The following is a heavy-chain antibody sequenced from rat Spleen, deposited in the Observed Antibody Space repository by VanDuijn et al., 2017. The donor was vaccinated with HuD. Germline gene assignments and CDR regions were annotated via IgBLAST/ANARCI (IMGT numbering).Heavy chain of an antibody. CDR3: TRGGYYRY. Sequence: VQLKESGPGLVQPSQTLSLTCTVSGFSLSSHGVIWVRQPPGKGLEWVASITNTGGSIYYPDSVKGRFTISRDPAQNTLYLQMNSLRSEDTATYYCTRGGYYRYWGQGVMVTVSS. CDR1: GFSLSSHG. J-gene: IGHJ2*01. V-gene: IGHV5-31*01. CDR2: ITNTGGSI. D-gene: IGHD1-1*01.